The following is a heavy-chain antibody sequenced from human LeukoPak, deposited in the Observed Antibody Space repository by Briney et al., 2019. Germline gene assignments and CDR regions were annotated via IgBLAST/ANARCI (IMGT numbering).Heavy chain of an antibody. CDR3: ARKSIVTAVFDS. V-gene: IGHV3-11*01. CDR1: GFTFSDYY. CDR2: ISSSGSTI. J-gene: IGHJ4*02. Sequence: GGSLRLSCAASGFTFSDYYMSWIRQAPGKGLEWVSYISSSGSTIYYADSVKGRFTISRDNSKNTLSLQMNSLRAEDTAVYYCARKSIVTAVFDSWGQGTLVTVSS. D-gene: IGHD6-13*01.